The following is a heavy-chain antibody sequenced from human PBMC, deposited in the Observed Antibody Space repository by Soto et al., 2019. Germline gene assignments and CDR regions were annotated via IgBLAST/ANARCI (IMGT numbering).Heavy chain of an antibody. D-gene: IGHD5-12*01. Sequence: GGSLRLSCAASGFTFSSYAMHWVRQARGKGLEYVSAISSNGGSTYYANSVKGRFTISRDNSKNTLYLQMGSLRAEDMAVYYCARDTGIVATAGIGYYYYYYMDVWGKGTTVTVSS. V-gene: IGHV3-64*01. CDR3: ARDTGIVATAGIGYYYYYYMDV. CDR2: ISSNGGST. CDR1: GFTFSSYA. J-gene: IGHJ6*03.